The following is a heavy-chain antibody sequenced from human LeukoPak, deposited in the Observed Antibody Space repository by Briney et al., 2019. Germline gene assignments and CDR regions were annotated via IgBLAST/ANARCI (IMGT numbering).Heavy chain of an antibody. CDR2: IYYSGST. CDR1: GGSISSYY. D-gene: IGHD4-17*01. Sequence: SETLSLTCTVSGGSISSYYWSWIRQPPGKGLEWIGYIYYSGSTNYNPSLKSRVTISVDTSKNQFSLKLSSVTAADTAVYYCARRGHDFGAGRGAFDIWGQGTMVTVSS. CDR3: ARRGHDFGAGRGAFDI. V-gene: IGHV4-59*08. J-gene: IGHJ3*02.